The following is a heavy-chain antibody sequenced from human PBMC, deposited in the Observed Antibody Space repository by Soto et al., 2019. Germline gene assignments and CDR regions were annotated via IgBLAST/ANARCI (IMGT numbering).Heavy chain of an antibody. CDR3: ARDRPSSGYVDY. D-gene: IGHD3-22*01. CDR2: IYYSGSP. Sequence: QVQLQESGPGLVKPSQTLSLTCTVSGGSISSGDYYWSWIRQPPGKGLEWIGYIYYSGSPYYNPFLKCRVTISVDTSQNQFSLKLSSVAAADTAVYYWARDRPSSGYVDYWGQGTLVTVSS. J-gene: IGHJ4*02. V-gene: IGHV4-30-4*01. CDR1: GGSISSGDYY.